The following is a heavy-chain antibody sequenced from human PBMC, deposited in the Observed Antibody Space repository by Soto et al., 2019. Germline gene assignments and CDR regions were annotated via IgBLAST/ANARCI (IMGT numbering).Heavy chain of an antibody. V-gene: IGHV1-58*01. CDR2: IVVGSGNT. D-gene: IGHD1-26*01. CDR3: AAEVLVGATTPLFDY. Sequence: QMQLVQSGPEVKKPGTSVKVSCKASGFTFTSSAVQWVRQARGQRLEWIGWIVVGSGNTNYAQKFQERVTITRDMSTSTAYMELSSLRSEDTAVYYCAAEVLVGATTPLFDYWGQGTLVTVSS. J-gene: IGHJ4*02. CDR1: GFTFTSSA.